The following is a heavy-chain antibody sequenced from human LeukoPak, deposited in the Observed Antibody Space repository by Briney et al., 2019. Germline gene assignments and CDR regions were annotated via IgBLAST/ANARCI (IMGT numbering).Heavy chain of an antibody. CDR1: GYTFTDYY. CDR2: VDPEDGET. CDR3: ARGGYYDSSGSLDY. D-gene: IGHD3-22*01. Sequence: ASVKVSCKVSGYTFTDYYMHWVQQAPGKGLEWMGLVDPEDGETIYAQKFQGRVTITTDESTSTAYMELSSLRSEDTAVYYCARGGYYDSSGSLDYWGQGTLVTVSS. V-gene: IGHV1-69-2*01. J-gene: IGHJ4*02.